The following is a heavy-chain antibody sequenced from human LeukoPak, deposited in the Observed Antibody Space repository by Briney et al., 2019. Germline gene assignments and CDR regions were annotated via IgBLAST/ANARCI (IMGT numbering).Heavy chain of an antibody. V-gene: IGHV4-59*11. CDR1: GGSISSHS. D-gene: IGHD1-26*01. CDR2: IYYSGST. J-gene: IGHJ4*02. CDR3: ARDRASGSYYDY. Sequence: SETLSLTCTVSGGSISSHSWSWIRQPPGKGLEWIGYIYYSGSTNYNPSLKSRVTISVDTSKNQFSLKLSSVTAADTAVYYCARDRASGSYYDYWGQGTLVTVSS.